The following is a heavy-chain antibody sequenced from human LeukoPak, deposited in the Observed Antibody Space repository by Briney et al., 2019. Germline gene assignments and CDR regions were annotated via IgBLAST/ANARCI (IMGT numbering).Heavy chain of an antibody. D-gene: IGHD2-8*01. V-gene: IGHV1-46*01. CDR3: ARDNDFDY. J-gene: IGHJ4*02. Sequence: GASVNVSCKASGYTFTSYYIHWVRQAPGQGLEWMGIIYPGGGSTSYTQKFQGRVTMTRDMSTSTVYMELSSLRSEDTAVYYCARDNDFDYWGQGTLVTVSS. CDR2: IYPGGGST. CDR1: GYTFTSYY.